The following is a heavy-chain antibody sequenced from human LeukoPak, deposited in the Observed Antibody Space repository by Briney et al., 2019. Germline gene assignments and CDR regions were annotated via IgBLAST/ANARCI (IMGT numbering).Heavy chain of an antibody. CDR1: GYTFTGYY. Sequence: ASVKVSCKASGYTFTGYYMHWVRRAPGQGLEWMGWINPNSGGTNYAQKFQGRVTMTRDTSISTAYMELSRLRSDDTAVYYCARDGSGVPALGWFDPWGQGTLVTVSS. CDR2: INPNSGGT. CDR3: ARDGSGVPALGWFDP. D-gene: IGHD2-2*01. V-gene: IGHV1-2*02. J-gene: IGHJ5*02.